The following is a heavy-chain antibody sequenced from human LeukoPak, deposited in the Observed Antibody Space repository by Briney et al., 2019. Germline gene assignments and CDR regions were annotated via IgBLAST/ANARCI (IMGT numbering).Heavy chain of an antibody. CDR2: IYPGDSDS. J-gene: IGHJ4*02. V-gene: IGHV5-51*01. CDR3: ARQALGGYNDY. D-gene: IGHD5-24*01. Sequence: GESLKISCKGSGYSFTTYWIGWVRQMPGKGLEWMGIIYPGDSDSRYSPSFQGQVTISADKSINTAYLQWSSLKASDTAIYYCARQALGGYNDYWGQGTLVTVSP. CDR1: GYSFTTYW.